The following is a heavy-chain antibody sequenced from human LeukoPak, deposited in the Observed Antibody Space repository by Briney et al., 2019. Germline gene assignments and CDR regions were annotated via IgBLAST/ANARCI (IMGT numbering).Heavy chain of an antibody. J-gene: IGHJ3*02. CDR1: GFTFSSYG. D-gene: IGHD5/OR15-5a*01. CDR2: ISYDGSNK. V-gene: IGHV3-30*18. CDR3: VKPCRADAFDI. Sequence: GGSLRLSCAASGFTFSSYGMHWVRQAPGKGLEWVAVISYDGSNKYYADSVKGRFTISRDNSKNTLYLQMNSLRAEDTAVYYCVKPCRADAFDIWGQGTMVTVSS.